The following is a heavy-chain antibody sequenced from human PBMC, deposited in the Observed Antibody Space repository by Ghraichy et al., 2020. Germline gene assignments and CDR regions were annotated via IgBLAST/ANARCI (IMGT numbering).Heavy chain of an antibody. V-gene: IGHV3-23*01. CDR2: ISGSGGRT. CDR1: GFTFSSYS. J-gene: IGHJ4*02. CDR3: ARGADKGNKYTFDY. Sequence: GGSLRLSCAASGFTFSSYSMRWVRQAPGKGLEWVSRISGSGGRTFYADSVKGRFTISRDNSKNTLYLQMNRLRAEDTAVYYCARGADKGNKYTFDYWGQGALVTVSS. D-gene: IGHD1-1*01.